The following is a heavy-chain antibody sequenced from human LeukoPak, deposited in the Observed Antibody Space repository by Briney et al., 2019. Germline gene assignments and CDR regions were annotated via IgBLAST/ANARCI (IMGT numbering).Heavy chain of an antibody. CDR2: IYYSGST. CDR3: ARHGVGGGSYHDYFGY. Sequence: SETLSLTCTVSGGSISSYYWSWIRQPPGKGLEWIGYIYYSGSTYYNPSLESRVTISVDTFKSQFSLKMNSVTAADTAVYFCARHGVGGGSYHDYFGYWGQGTLVTVSS. D-gene: IGHD2-15*01. CDR1: GGSISSYY. V-gene: IGHV4-59*08. J-gene: IGHJ4*02.